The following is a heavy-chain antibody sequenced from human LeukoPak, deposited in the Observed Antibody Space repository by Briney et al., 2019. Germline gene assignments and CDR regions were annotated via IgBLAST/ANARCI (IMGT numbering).Heavy chain of an antibody. D-gene: IGHD3-9*01. J-gene: IGHJ4*02. V-gene: IGHV3-48*03. CDR1: GFSFASYE. CDR2: ISSDGRVE. CDR3: ARDSLNGPFVISLDY. Sequence: GGSLRLSCAASGFSFASYEVNWVRQAPGKGLEWVSHISSDGRVETYLDSVRGRFTMSRDNAKDLLFLQMNGLRAEDTAVYYCARDSLNGPFVISLDYWGQGALVTVSS.